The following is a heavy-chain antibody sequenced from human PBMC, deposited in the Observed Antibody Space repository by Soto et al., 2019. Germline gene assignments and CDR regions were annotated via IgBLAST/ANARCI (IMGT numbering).Heavy chain of an antibody. J-gene: IGHJ5*02. Sequence: PSETLSLTCTVSGGSISRGGYYWSWIRQNPGKGLEWIGYTHNSVSTYYNPSLKSRVTISVDTSKNQFSLKLTSVTAADTAVYYCARDPAPWGQGTLVTVSS. CDR2: THNSVST. V-gene: IGHV4-31*03. CDR3: ARDPAP. CDR1: GGSISRGGYY.